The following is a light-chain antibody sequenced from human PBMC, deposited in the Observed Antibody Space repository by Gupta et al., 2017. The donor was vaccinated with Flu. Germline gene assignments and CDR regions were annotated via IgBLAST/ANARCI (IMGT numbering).Light chain of an antibody. CDR3: SSCTGDASYV. V-gene: IGLV2-14*01. J-gene: IGLJ1*01. CDR2: EVS. CDR1: SSDIGDNHY. Sequence: QAALTQAASASGSPGQSVSTSCTGTSSDIGDNHYVAWYQQHPGKAPKLMIYEVSNRPPGIPNRFSGSKSGNTASLTISGLQAEDEADYFCSSCTGDASYVFGTGTTVTVL.